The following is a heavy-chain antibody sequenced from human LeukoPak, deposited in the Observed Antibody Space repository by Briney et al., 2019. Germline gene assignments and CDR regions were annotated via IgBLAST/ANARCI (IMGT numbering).Heavy chain of an antibody. Sequence: SETLSLTCTVSGGSISSSTYYWGWIRQPPGKGLEWIGNIYNSGNTYYSPSLKSRVTIFVDPSKNQFSLKLTSVTAADTAVYYCARRGASSNWFDPWGQGTLVTVSS. CDR3: ARRGASSNWFDP. CDR1: GGSISSSTYY. J-gene: IGHJ5*02. V-gene: IGHV4-39*01. CDR2: IYNSGNT. D-gene: IGHD1-26*01.